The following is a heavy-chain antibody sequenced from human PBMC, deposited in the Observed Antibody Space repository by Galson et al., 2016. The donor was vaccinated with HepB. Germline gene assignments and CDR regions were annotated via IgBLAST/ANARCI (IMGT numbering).Heavy chain of an antibody. J-gene: IGHJ4*02. D-gene: IGHD1-26*01. CDR2: ISPYNGNT. V-gene: IGHV1-18*01. CDR1: GYTFTRYG. Sequence: SVKVSCMASGYTFTRYGISWVRQAPGQGLEWMGWISPYNGNTNYAHTLQGRVTMTTDTSTSTVYMELRSLRSDDTAVYYCARYSRVGATHYSWGQGTRVTVSS. CDR3: ARYSRVGATHYS.